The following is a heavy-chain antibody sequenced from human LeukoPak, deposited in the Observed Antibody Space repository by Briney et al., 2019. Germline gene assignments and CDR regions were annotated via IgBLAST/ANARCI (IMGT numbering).Heavy chain of an antibody. D-gene: IGHD5-18*01. Sequence: GGSLRLSCAASGFTFSSYAMSWVRQAPGKGLEWVSAISGSGGSTYYADSVKGRFTISRDNSKNTLYLQMNSLRVEDTAVYYCARSERGYSYGFSTFDYWGQGTLVTVSS. J-gene: IGHJ4*02. CDR1: GFTFSSYA. CDR3: ARSERGYSYGFSTFDY. V-gene: IGHV3-23*01. CDR2: ISGSGGST.